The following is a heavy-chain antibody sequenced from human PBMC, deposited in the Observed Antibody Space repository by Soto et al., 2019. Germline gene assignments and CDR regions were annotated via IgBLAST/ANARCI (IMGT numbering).Heavy chain of an antibody. D-gene: IGHD6-19*01. CDR1: GFTFSGPA. CDR2: IRSKANSYAT. V-gene: IGHV3-73*01. CDR3: TRRVPDSSGWYAAFEI. Sequence: PVGSLTLSCAASGFTFSGPAMHWVLQASGKGLEWVGRIRSKANSYATAYAASVKGRFTISRDDSKNTAYLQMNSLKTEDTAVYYCTRRVPDSSGWYAAFEIWGQGTMVTV. J-gene: IGHJ3*02.